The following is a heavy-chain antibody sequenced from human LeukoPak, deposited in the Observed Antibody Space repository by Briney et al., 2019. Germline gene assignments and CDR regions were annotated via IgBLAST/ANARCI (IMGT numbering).Heavy chain of an antibody. CDR1: GHTFTSYG. J-gene: IGHJ4*02. D-gene: IGHD5-18*01. CDR3: ARVMNTAMVRSFDY. V-gene: IGHV1-18*01. Sequence: ASVKVSCKASGHTFTSYGISWVRQAPGQGLEWMGWISAYNGNTNYAQKLQGRVTMTTDTSTSTAYMELRSLRSDDTAVYYCARVMNTAMVRSFDYWGQGTLVTVSS. CDR2: ISAYNGNT.